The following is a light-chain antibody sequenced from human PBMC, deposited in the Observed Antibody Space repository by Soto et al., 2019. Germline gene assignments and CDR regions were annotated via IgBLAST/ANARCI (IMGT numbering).Light chain of an antibody. CDR2: DAS. CDR1: QSIRTW. CDR3: QQYDNLPPYT. Sequence: DIQMTQSPSTVSASVGDGVTITCRASQSIRTWLAWYQQKPGNPPKLLIYDASTLESGVSSGFSGSGSGTEFTLTISSLQPDDFATYYCQQYDNLPPYTFGQGTKLEIK. V-gene: IGKV1-5*01. J-gene: IGKJ2*01.